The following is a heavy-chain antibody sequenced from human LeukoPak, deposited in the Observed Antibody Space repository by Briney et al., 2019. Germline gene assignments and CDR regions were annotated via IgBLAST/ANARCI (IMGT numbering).Heavy chain of an antibody. CDR1: GGSFSGYY. CDR3: ARIGYCSSTSCYPYYMDV. Sequence: SETLSLTCAVYGGSFSGYYWSWIRQPPGKGLEWIGELNHSGSPNYNPSLKSRVTISVDTSKNQFSLKLSSVTAADTAVYYCARIGYCSSTSCYPYYMDVWGKGTTVTVSS. CDR2: LNHSGSP. J-gene: IGHJ6*03. V-gene: IGHV4-34*01. D-gene: IGHD2-2*01.